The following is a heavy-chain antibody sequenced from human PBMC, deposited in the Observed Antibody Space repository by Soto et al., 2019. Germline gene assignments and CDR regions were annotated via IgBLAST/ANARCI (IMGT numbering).Heavy chain of an antibody. Sequence: GGSLRLSCAASGFTFSSYWMSWVRQAPGKGLEWVANIKQDGSEKYYVDSVKGRFTISRDNAKNSLYLQMNSLRAEDTAVYYCARDLSGYDLGIDYWGQGTLVRVSS. D-gene: IGHD5-12*01. CDR2: IKQDGSEK. V-gene: IGHV3-7*03. CDR3: ARDLSGYDLGIDY. CDR1: GFTFSSYW. J-gene: IGHJ4*02.